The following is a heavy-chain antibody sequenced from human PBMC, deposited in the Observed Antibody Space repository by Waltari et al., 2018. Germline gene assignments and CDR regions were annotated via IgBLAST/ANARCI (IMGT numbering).Heavy chain of an antibody. Sequence: QVQLQESGPGLVKPSETLSLTCTVSGGSISSYYWSWIRQPPGKGLEWIGYIYYSGSTNYNPSRKRRVTISVDTAKNQFSLKLSSVTAADTAVYYCARTPGYSSSWAHYYYYYMDVWGKGTTVTVSS. CDR1: GGSISSYY. CDR2: IYYSGST. J-gene: IGHJ6*03. D-gene: IGHD6-13*01. CDR3: ARTPGYSSSWAHYYYYYMDV. V-gene: IGHV4-59*01.